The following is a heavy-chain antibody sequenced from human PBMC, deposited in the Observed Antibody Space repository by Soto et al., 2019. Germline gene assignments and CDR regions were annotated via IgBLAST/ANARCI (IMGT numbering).Heavy chain of an antibody. CDR2: IYSTGST. J-gene: IGHJ4*02. D-gene: IGHD2-15*01. CDR1: GASIRSGDFY. V-gene: IGHV4-30-4*01. CDR3: VRMNGSHLDF. Sequence: QVQLHESGPGLVKPSQTLSLTCTVSGASIRSGDFYWAWIRQPPGKGLESNGHIYSTGSTYYHPSLKRRVLISLDRPSIQFSLILTSLTAAHTAIYFCVRMNGSHLDFWGQGVLVTVSS.